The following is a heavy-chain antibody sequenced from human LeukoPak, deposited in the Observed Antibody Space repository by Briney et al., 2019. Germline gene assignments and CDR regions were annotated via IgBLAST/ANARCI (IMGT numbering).Heavy chain of an antibody. J-gene: IGHJ4*02. CDR3: AKDLYSSGPYYFDY. D-gene: IGHD6-19*01. CDR2: ISWNSGSI. V-gene: IGHV3-9*01. Sequence: PGGSLRLSCAASGFTFDDYAMHWVRQAPGKGLEWVSGISWNSGSIGYADSVKGRFTISRDNAKNSLYLQMNSLRAEDTALYYCAKDLYSSGPYYFDYWGQGTLVTVSS. CDR1: GFTFDDYA.